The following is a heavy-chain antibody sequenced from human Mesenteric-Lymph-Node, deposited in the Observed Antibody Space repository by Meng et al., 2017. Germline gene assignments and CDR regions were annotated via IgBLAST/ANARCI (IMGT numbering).Heavy chain of an antibody. CDR3: ARRSGGYYPYYFDY. D-gene: IGHD3-22*01. V-gene: IGHV3-20*04. CDR2: INWNGGST. Sequence: GESLKISCVVSGFSFSSHDMNWVRQAPGKGLEWVSGINWNGGSTGYADSVKGRFTISRDNAKNSLYLQMNSLRAEDTALYYCARRSGGYYPYYFDYWGQGTLVTVSS. J-gene: IGHJ4*02. CDR1: GFSFSSHD.